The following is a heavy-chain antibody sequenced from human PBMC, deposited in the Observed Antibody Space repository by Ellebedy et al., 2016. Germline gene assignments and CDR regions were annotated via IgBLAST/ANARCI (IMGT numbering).Heavy chain of an antibody. CDR3: ARGFSDDHDGLDV. D-gene: IGHD2/OR15-2a*01. V-gene: IGHV1-46*01. J-gene: IGHJ3*01. Sequence: ASVKVSXKASGYIFTNFYVHWVRQAPGQGLQWMGIIKSSDGTKNYAQDFEGRLTLTRETSTSTLYMELSGLRSEDTATYYCARGFSDDHDGLDVWGQGTVITVSS. CDR2: IKSSDGTK. CDR1: GYIFTNFY.